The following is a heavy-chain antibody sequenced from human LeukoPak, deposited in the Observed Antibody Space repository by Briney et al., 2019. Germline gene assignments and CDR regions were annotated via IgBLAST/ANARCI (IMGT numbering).Heavy chain of an antibody. J-gene: IGHJ4*02. D-gene: IGHD3-9*01. Sequence: ASVKVSCKASGYTFTSYGISWVRQAPGQGLEWMGWISAYNGNTNYAQKLQGRVTMTTDTSTSTAYMEPRSLRSDDTAVYYCARAPYYDILTGFGVFDYWGQGTLVTDSS. CDR3: ARAPYYDILTGFGVFDY. CDR1: GYTFTSYG. V-gene: IGHV1-18*01. CDR2: ISAYNGNT.